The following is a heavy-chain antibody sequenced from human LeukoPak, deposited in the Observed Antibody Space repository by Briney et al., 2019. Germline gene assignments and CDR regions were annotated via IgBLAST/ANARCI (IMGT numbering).Heavy chain of an antibody. CDR1: GFTFSSYT. CDR3: ARGSRDGWFDP. CDR2: SSTRSSYI. J-gene: IGHJ5*02. V-gene: IGHV3-21*01. Sequence: GGSLRLSCAASGFTFSSYTMNWVRQAPGKGLEWVSSSSTRSSYIFYAYVVKGRFSISRDNPKNSLYLQMNSPGAEDTAVYYCARGSRDGWFDPWGQGTLVTVSS. D-gene: IGHD5-24*01.